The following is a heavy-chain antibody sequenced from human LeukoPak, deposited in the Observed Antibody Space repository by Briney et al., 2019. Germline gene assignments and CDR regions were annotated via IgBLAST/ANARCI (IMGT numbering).Heavy chain of an antibody. Sequence: GGSLRLSCAASGFTFSSYGMHWVRQAPGKGLEWVAFIRYDGSNKYYADSVRGRFTISRDNSKNTLYLQMNSLRAEDTAVYYCAKDAVEMATSYYFDYWGQGTLVTVSS. CDR1: GFTFSSYG. CDR3: AKDAVEMATSYYFDY. V-gene: IGHV3-30*02. J-gene: IGHJ4*02. D-gene: IGHD5-24*01. CDR2: IRYDGSNK.